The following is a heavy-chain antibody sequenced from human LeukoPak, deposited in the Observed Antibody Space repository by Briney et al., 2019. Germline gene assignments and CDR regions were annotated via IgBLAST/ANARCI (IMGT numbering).Heavy chain of an antibody. Sequence: SETLSLTCTVSGVSISSYYWSGIRQPAGKGLEWIGRIHTSGSTNYNPSLKSRLTLSVATPKNEFSLKLSSVTAADTAVYYCARDRYYYDSSGYSLDYWGQGTLVTVSS. CDR3: ARDRYYYDSSGYSLDY. CDR2: IHTSGST. J-gene: IGHJ4*02. D-gene: IGHD3-22*01. V-gene: IGHV4-4*07. CDR1: GVSISSYY.